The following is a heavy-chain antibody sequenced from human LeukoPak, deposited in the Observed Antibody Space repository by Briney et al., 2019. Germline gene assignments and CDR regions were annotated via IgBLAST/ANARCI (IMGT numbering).Heavy chain of an antibody. CDR2: ISSSGSI. CDR3: ARWYYYDSTGYYYYFDY. CDR1: GGSISSGSHY. V-gene: IGHV4-61*02. D-gene: IGHD3-22*01. J-gene: IGHJ4*02. Sequence: PSETLSLTCTVSGGSISSGSHYWSWIRQPAGKGLEWIGRISSSGSINYNPSLKSRVTISVDTSKNQFSLKLNSVTAADTAVYYCARWYYYDSTGYYYYFDYWGQGTLVTVSS.